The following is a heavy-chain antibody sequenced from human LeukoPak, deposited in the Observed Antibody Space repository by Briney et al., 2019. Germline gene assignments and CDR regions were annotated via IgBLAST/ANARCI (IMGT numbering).Heavy chain of an antibody. CDR1: GFTFSNYG. V-gene: IGHV3-64*01. J-gene: IGHJ2*01. Sequence: GGSLTLSCAASGFTFSNYGLHWVRQAPGQGLESVAGISSNGIRTYYGNSVKGRFTISRDNSKNTLYLQMDSLRPEDMAVYYCARVTLNGGDYRNWYFDLWGRGTLVTVSS. D-gene: IGHD2-21*01. CDR2: ISSNGIRT. CDR3: ARVTLNGGDYRNWYFDL.